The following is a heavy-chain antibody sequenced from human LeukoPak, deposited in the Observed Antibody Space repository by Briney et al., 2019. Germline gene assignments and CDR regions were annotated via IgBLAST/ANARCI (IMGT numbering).Heavy chain of an antibody. CDR3: TRHQTNFYGSGAPFDP. CDR2: LYHSGNS. Sequence: SETLSLTGSVSGGSITTTYYWSWIRQPPGGGLEWIASLYHSGNSNYNPSLKSRVTMSVDTSKNQFSLQLTSMTAADTAIYYCTRHQTNFYGSGAPFDPWGQGTLVTVSS. D-gene: IGHD3-10*01. V-gene: IGHV4-39*01. CDR1: GGSITTTYY. J-gene: IGHJ5*02.